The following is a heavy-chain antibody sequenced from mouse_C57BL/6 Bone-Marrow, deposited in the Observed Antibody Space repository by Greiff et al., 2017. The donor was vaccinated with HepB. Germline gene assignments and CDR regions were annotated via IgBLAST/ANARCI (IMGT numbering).Heavy chain of an antibody. V-gene: IGHV3-6*01. D-gene: IGHD1-1*01. CDR1: GYSITSGYY. Sequence: EVKLMESGPGLVKPSQSLSLTCSVTGYSITSGYYWNWIRQFPGNKLEWMGYISYDGSNNYNPSLKNRISITRDTSKNQFFLKLNSVTTEDTATYYCARGALYYGSSPRDYWGQGTSVTVSS. CDR3: ARGALYYGSSPRDY. J-gene: IGHJ4*01. CDR2: ISYDGSN.